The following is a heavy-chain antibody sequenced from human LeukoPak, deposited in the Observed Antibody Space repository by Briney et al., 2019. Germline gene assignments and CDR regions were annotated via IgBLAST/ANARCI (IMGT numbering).Heavy chain of an antibody. Sequence: SETLSLTCTVSGGSISSASYYRSWIRQPAGKGLEWIGRIYTSGSTNYNPSLKSRVTISVDTSKNQFSLKLSSVTAADTAVYYCARDLSDIAVAGILDYWGQGTLVTVSS. CDR1: GGSISSASYY. J-gene: IGHJ4*02. CDR2: IYTSGST. CDR3: ARDLSDIAVAGILDY. V-gene: IGHV4-61*02. D-gene: IGHD6-19*01.